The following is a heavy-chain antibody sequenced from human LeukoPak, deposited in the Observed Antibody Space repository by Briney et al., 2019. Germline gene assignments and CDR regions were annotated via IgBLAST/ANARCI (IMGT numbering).Heavy chain of an antibody. CDR1: GGSISSGDYY. CDR2: IYYSGST. D-gene: IGHD3-22*01. J-gene: IGHJ6*02. CDR3: AREWWYYDSSGYYYYGMDV. Sequence: PSETLSLTCTVSGGSISSGDYYWSWIRQPPGKGLEWIGYIYYSGSTYYNPSLKSRVTISVDTSKNQFSLKLSSVTAADTAVYYCAREWWYYDSSGYYYYGMDVWGQGTTVTVSS. V-gene: IGHV4-30-4*01.